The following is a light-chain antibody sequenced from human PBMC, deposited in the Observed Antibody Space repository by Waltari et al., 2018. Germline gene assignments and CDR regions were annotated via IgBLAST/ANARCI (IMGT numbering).Light chain of an antibody. CDR1: QSIGSG. J-gene: IGKJ1*01. CDR3: HQSSSLPRT. Sequence: EIVVTQSPDSRSVIATEIVNISCRASQSIGSGLNWYQQKPDQSPKLLSKCASQSISGVPSRFSGSGSGTDFTLTINSLEAEDAAAYYCHQSSSLPRTFGQGTKVEIK. V-gene: IGKV6D-21*02. CDR2: CAS.